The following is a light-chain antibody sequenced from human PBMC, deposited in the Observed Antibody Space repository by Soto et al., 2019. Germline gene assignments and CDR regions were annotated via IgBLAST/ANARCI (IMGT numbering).Light chain of an antibody. Sequence: DIQMTQSPSTLSGSVGDRVTITCRASQTISSWLAWYQQKPGKAPKLLIYKASTLKSGVPSRLSGSGSGTEFTLTNSSLQPDDFATYYCQHCDSYSEAFGQGTKVELK. CDR1: QTISSW. J-gene: IGKJ1*01. CDR2: KAS. CDR3: QHCDSYSEA. V-gene: IGKV1-5*03.